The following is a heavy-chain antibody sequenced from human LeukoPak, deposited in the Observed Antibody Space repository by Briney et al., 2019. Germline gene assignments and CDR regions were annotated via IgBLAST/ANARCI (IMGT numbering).Heavy chain of an antibody. CDR3: SRLEDTSPIEVALDI. CDR2: IRSKRNNYAT. V-gene: IGHV3-73*01. CDR1: GFTFSGSV. Sequence: GGSLKLSCAASGFTFSGSVMHWVRQAAGKGLEWVGRIRSKRNNYATAYAASVKGRFTISRDDSKNTVYLRLDSLKTEDTALYYCSRLEDTSPIEVALDIWGQGTVVTVSS. D-gene: IGHD2-2*01. J-gene: IGHJ3*02.